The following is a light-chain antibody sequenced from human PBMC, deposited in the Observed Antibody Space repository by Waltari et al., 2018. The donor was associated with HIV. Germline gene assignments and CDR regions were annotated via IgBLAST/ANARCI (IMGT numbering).Light chain of an antibody. CDR1: ALNDSEY. CDR3: TSYISGTTPV. CDR2: EVT. J-gene: IGLJ2*01. Sequence: QSALTQPASVSGSPGQSITISCALNDSEYASWYQRHPGKAPKVIIYEVTNRPSGLSNRCSGSKSGNTATLTISGLQPEDEADYFCTSYISGTTPVFGRGTRVTVL. V-gene: IGLV2-14*01.